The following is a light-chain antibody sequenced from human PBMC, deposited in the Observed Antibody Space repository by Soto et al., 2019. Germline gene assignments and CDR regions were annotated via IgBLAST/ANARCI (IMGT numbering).Light chain of an antibody. CDR2: GVN. CDR1: SSDVGGSKY. CDR3: FSYADSNNFV. Sequence: QSVLTQPPSASGSPGESVSISCSGGSSDVGGSKYVSWYQVKPGKAPKLIIYGVNRRPEGAPYRFSGSKSGNTASLTVSGLQAEDEGDYYCFSYADSNNFVFGSGTEVTVL. J-gene: IGLJ1*01. V-gene: IGLV2-8*01.